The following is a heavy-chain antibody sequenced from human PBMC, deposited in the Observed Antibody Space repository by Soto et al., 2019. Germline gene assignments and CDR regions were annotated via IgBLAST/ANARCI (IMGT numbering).Heavy chain of an antibody. D-gene: IGHD6-6*01. CDR2: IYPGDHET. CDR3: ARSPRRSAYFDY. J-gene: IGHJ4*02. CDR1: GYTFSNVW. Sequence: PGESLKISCECSGYTFSNVWIGWVRQLPGKGLEWMGIIYPGDHETRYSPSFHGKVTTSADKSINTAYLQWNSLEASDTAFYFCARSPRRSAYFDYWGQGALVTVSS. V-gene: IGHV5-51*03.